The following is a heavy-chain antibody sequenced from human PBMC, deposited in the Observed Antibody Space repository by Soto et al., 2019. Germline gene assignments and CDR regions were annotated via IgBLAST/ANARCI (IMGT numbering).Heavy chain of an antibody. D-gene: IGHD3-16*01. Sequence: EVQLVESGGGLVQPGGSLRLSCAASGFNFDRHWMTWVRRAPGRGLEWVANIKEDGSEKNYVDSVEGRFTISRDNARNSLDPQMNSLRAEDTAVYYCARDTLSTYYFDSWGRGSLVTVSS. V-gene: IGHV3-7*01. CDR3: ARDTLSTYYFDS. CDR2: IKEDGSEK. J-gene: IGHJ4*02. CDR1: GFNFDRHW.